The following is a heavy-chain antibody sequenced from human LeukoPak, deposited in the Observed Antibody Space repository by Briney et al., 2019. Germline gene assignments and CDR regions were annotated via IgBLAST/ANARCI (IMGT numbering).Heavy chain of an antibody. CDR2: ISGRGDSA. CDR1: GFTFSSYA. D-gene: IGHD4-23*01. Sequence: SLRPSSAASGFTFSSYAISSVRHAPGKGLEWVSSISGRGDSAYNADSVKGRFTISRDNSKNTLYLQMNSLRAEDTAMYYCAKGLTYGGHVPFDYWGQGTLVTVSS. V-gene: IGHV3-23*01. J-gene: IGHJ4*02. CDR3: AKGLTYGGHVPFDY.